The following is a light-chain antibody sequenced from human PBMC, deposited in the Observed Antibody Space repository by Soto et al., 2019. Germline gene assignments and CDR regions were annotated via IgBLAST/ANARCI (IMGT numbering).Light chain of an antibody. CDR3: QHRYTTPFT. J-gene: IGKJ2*01. CDR1: ESISTY. V-gene: IGKV1-39*01. Sequence: DIQMTQSPSSLSASVGDRVTITCRASESISTYLNWYQQKPGKAPELLIYAASSLQSGVPSRFSSSGSGTNFTLTISSLQPENFATYYCQHRYTTPFTFGQGTKLEIK. CDR2: AAS.